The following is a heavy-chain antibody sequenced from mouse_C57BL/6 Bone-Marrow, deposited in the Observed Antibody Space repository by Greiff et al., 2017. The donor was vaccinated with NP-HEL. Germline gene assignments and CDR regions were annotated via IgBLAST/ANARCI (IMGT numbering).Heavy chain of an antibody. CDR1: GFTFTDYY. J-gene: IGHJ4*01. V-gene: IGHV7-3*01. Sequence: EVKLVESGGGLVQPGGSLSLSCAASGFTFTDYYMSWVRQPPGKALEWLGFIRNKANGYTTEYSASVKGRFTISRDNSQSILYLQMNALRAEDSATCYCARWGGYYAMDYWGQGTSVTVSS. CDR2: IRNKANGYTT. CDR3: ARWGGYYAMDY.